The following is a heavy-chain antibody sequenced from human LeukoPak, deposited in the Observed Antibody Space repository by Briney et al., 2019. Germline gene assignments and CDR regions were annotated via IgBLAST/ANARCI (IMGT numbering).Heavy chain of an antibody. V-gene: IGHV4-61*02. CDR2: IYTSGST. Sequence: PSQTLSLTCTVSGGSISSGSYYWSWIRQPAGKGLEWIGRIYTSGSTNYDPSLKSRVTISVDTSKNQFSLKLSSVTAADTAVYYCAGAITMVRGVINWFDPWGQGTLVTVSS. CDR1: GGSISSGSYY. CDR3: AGAITMVRGVINWFDP. D-gene: IGHD3-10*01. J-gene: IGHJ5*02.